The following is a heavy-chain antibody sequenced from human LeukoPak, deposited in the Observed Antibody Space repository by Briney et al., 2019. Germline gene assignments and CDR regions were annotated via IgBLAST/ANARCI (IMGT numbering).Heavy chain of an antibody. CDR3: ARWVSQYYFDY. CDR1: GFTLSYYW. CDR2: INQDGSEK. J-gene: IGHJ4*02. Sequence: GGSLRLSCEASGFTLSYYWMSWVRQAPGKGLEWVANINQDGSEKYFVDSVKGRFTISRDNAQNSVFLQMDSLRVDDTAVYYCARWVSQYYFDYWGQGTHVTVSS. D-gene: IGHD2-21*01. V-gene: IGHV3-7*01.